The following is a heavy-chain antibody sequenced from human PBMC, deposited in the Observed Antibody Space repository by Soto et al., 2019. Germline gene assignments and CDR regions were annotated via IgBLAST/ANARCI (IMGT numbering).Heavy chain of an antibody. V-gene: IGHV3-66*01. CDR3: ARGYGGYYGSGSLDV. J-gene: IGHJ6*04. Sequence: EVQLVESGGGLVQPGESLRHSCAAAGFPVDSNYMTWVRQAPGKGLEWVSVMYSDGTPYYADSVKGRFTISRDSSKNTLYLLMNSLSAEDTAVYYCARGYGGYYGSGSLDVWGKGTTVTVSS. CDR2: MYSDGTP. CDR1: GFPVDSNY. D-gene: IGHD3-10*01.